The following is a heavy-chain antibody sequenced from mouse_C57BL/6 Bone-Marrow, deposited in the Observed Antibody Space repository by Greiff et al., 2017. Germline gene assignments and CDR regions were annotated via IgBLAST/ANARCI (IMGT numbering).Heavy chain of an antibody. CDR1: GYTFTDYE. J-gene: IGHJ1*03. V-gene: IGHV1-15*01. CDR3: TREGILITTVVANWYFDV. Sequence: VQLQQSGAELVRPGASVTLSCKASGYTFTDYEMHWVKQTPVHGLEWIGAIAPETGGTAYNPKFKGKAILTADKSSSTAYMELRSLTSEDSAVYYCTREGILITTVVANWYFDVWGTGTTVTVSS. D-gene: IGHD1-1*01. CDR2: IAPETGGT.